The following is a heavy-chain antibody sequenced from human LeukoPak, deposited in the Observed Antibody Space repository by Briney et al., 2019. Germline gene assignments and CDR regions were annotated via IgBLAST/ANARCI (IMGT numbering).Heavy chain of an antibody. J-gene: IGHJ2*01. V-gene: IGHV1-18*01. CDR2: INTHNGDT. CDR3: ARVSRAAWYFDL. Sequence: ASVKVSCKASGYTFASFGITWVRQAPGQGLEWMGWINTHNGDTNYAQKLQGRVTMTTDTSTSTAYMELRSLRSDDTAVYYCARVSRAAWYFDLWGRGTLVTVSS. CDR1: GYTFASFG. D-gene: IGHD6-25*01.